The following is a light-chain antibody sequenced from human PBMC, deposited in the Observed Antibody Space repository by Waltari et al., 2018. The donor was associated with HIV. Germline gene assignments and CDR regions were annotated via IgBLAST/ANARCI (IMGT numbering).Light chain of an antibody. Sequence: QSVLTQPPSASGTPGQRVTISCSGSSSNIGTNYIYWYQQIPGTAPKLLIYRNNQRPAGVPDRFSGSKSGTSVFLAISGLRSEDEADYYCAAWDENLSGRVVFGGGTKLTVL. CDR2: RNN. J-gene: IGLJ2*01. CDR3: AAWDENLSGRVV. CDR1: SSNIGTNY. V-gene: IGLV1-47*01.